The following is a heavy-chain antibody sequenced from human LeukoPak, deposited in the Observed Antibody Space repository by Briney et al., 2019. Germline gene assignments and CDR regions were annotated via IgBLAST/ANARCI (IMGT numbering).Heavy chain of an antibody. CDR3: ARGTTVTTPFDY. CDR2: ISAYNGNT. CDR1: GYTFTSYG. V-gene: IGHV1-18*01. J-gene: IGHJ4*02. Sequence: ASVKVSCNTSGYTFTSYGISWVRQAPGQGLEWMGWISAYNGNTNYAQKLQGRVTMTTDTSTSTAYMELRSLRSDDTAVYYCARGTTVTTPFDYWGQGTLVTVSS. D-gene: IGHD4-17*01.